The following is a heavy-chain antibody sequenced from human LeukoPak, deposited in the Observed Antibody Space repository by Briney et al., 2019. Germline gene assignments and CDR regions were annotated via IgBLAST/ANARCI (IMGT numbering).Heavy chain of an antibody. D-gene: IGHD3-22*01. V-gene: IGHV4-39*01. CDR2: IYYSGST. Sequence: SETLSLTCTVSGGSISSSSYYWGWIRQPPGKGLEWIGSIYYSGSTYYNPSLKSRVTISVDTSKNQFSLKLSSVTAADTAVYYCARRRYYDSSGCFDYWGQGALVTVSS. CDR1: GGSISSSSYY. CDR3: ARRRYYDSSGCFDY. J-gene: IGHJ4*02.